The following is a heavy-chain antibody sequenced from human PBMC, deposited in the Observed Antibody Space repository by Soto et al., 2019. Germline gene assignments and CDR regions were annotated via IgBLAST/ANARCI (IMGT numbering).Heavy chain of an antibody. D-gene: IGHD5-18*01. V-gene: IGHV1-69*01. Sequence: QVQPVQSGAEVKKPGSSVKVSCKASGGTFSSYAISWVRQAPGQGLEWMGGIIPIFGTANYAQKFQGRVTITADESTSTAYMERSSLRSEDTAVYYCARGRYSYGPYWYFDLWGRGTLVTVSS. CDR3: ARGRYSYGPYWYFDL. CDR2: IIPIFGTA. CDR1: GGTFSSYA. J-gene: IGHJ2*01.